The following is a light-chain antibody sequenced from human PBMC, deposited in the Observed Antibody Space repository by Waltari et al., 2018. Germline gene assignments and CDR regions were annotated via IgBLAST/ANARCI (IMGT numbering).Light chain of an antibody. CDR1: KLGDKY. V-gene: IGLV3-1*01. J-gene: IGLJ2*01. Sequence: SYELTQSASVSVSPGQTASITCPGDKLGDKYASWDQQKPGKSPVLVMSQGSNRPPGIPERFSGSKSGNTATLTISRTQGKDEADYYCQALDSSTGIFGGGTKLTVL. CDR2: QGS. CDR3: QALDSSTGI.